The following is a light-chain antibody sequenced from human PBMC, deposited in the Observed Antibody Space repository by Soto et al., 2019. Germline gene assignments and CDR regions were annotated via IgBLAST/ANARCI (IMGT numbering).Light chain of an antibody. CDR3: QTWGTGIVV. Sequence: QLVLTQSPSASASLGSSVKLTCTLSSGHSSYAIAWHQQQSEKGPRFLMKLNSDGSHNKGDGIPDRFSGSSSGAERYLTISSLQSEDEADYYCQTWGTGIVVFGGGTKRTVL. V-gene: IGLV4-69*01. CDR1: SGHSSYA. CDR2: LNSDGSH. J-gene: IGLJ2*01.